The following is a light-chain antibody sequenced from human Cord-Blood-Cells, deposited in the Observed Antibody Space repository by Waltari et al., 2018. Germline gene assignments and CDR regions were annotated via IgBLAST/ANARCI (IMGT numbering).Light chain of an antibody. V-gene: IGLV1-47*01. Sequence: QSVLTQPPSASGTPGPRVTISCSGSSSNIGSNYVYWYQQLPGTAPKLLIYRNNQRPSGVPDLLSGSKSGTSASLAISGLRSEEEADYYCAAWDDSLSGVVFGGGTKLTVL. CDR1: SSNIGSNY. CDR3: AAWDDSLSGVV. J-gene: IGLJ2*01. CDR2: RNN.